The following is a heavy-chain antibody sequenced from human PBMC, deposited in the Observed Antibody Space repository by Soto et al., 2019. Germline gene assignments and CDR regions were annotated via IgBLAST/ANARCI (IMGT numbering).Heavy chain of an antibody. CDR2: ISAYNGNT. V-gene: IGHV1-18*01. CDR1: GYTFTNYD. Sequence: ASVKVSCKASGYTFTNYDITWVRQAAGQGLEWMGWISAYNGNTNYAQKLQGRVTMTTDTSTSTAYMELRSLRSDDTAVYYCARDLNWNYDPYYYYYGMDVWGQGTTVTVSS. J-gene: IGHJ6*02. CDR3: ARDLNWNYDPYYYYYGMDV. D-gene: IGHD1-7*01.